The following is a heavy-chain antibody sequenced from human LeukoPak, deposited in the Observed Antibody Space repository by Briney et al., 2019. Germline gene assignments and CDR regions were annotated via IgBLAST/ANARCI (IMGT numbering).Heavy chain of an antibody. CDR3: AKDGGGYCNNSSC. Sequence: GGSLRLSCAASGFTFSNYAMSWVRQAPGKGLECVSAISDSGDKTDYADSVRGRFTIYRDNSKDTLYLQMNSLGAADTAVYYCAKDGGGYCNNSSCWGQGTLVTVS. J-gene: IGHJ4*02. CDR1: GFTFSNYA. CDR2: ISDSGDKT. D-gene: IGHD2-2*01. V-gene: IGHV3-23*01.